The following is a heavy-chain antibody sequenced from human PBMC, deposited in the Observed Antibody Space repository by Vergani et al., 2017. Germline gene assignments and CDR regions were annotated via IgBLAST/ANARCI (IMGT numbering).Heavy chain of an antibody. V-gene: IGHV4-30-2*01. Sequence: QLQLQESGSGLVKPSQTLSLTCAVSGGSISSGGYSWSWIRQPPGKGLEWIGYIYHSGSTYYNPSLKSRVTISVDTSKNQFSLKLSSVTAADTAGYYCARHIEVGATTWGFDYWGQGTLVTVSS. CDR3: ARHIEVGATTWGFDY. D-gene: IGHD1-26*01. J-gene: IGHJ4*02. CDR1: GGSISSGGYS. CDR2: IYHSGST.